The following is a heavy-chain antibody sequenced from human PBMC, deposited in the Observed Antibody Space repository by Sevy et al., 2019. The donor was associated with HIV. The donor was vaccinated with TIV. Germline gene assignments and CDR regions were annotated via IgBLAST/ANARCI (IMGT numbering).Heavy chain of an antibody. CDR1: GFTFSTYG. CDR2: ISYDGSNK. J-gene: IGHJ3*02. Sequence: GGSLRLSCAASGFTFSTYGMHWVRQAPGKGLEWVSVISYDGSNKYYADSVKGRFTISRDNSKNTLYLQMNSLRAEDTAVYYYAKEKGYDILTGSSAFDIWGQGTMVTVSS. D-gene: IGHD3-9*01. V-gene: IGHV3-30*18. CDR3: AKEKGYDILTGSSAFDI.